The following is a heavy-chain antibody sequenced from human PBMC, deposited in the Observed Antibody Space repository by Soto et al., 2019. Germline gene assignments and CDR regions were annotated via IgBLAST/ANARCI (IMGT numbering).Heavy chain of an antibody. CDR2: IVVGSGNT. J-gene: IGHJ6*02. V-gene: IGHV1-58*01. D-gene: IGHD2-15*01. Sequence: ASVKVSCKASGFTFTSSAVQWVRQARGQRLEWIGWIVVGSGNTNYAQKFQERVTITRDMSTSTAYMELSSLRVEDTAVYYCARGLRLHYYIIDVWGQGTSVTVSS. CDR3: ARGLRLHYYIIDV. CDR1: GFTFTSSA.